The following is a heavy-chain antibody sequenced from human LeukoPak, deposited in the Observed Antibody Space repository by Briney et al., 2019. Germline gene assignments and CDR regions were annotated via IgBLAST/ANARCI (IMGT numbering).Heavy chain of an antibody. CDR1: GFTFSSYA. D-gene: IGHD2-8*01. CDR2: INPSGGST. CDR3: ARVCCTNGVYDY. J-gene: IGHJ4*02. V-gene: IGHV1-46*01. Sequence: PGRSLRLSCAASGFTFSSYAMHWVRQAPGKGLEWVGIINPSGGSTSYAQKFQGRVTMTRDMSTSTVYMELSSLRSEDTAVYYCARVCCTNGVYDYWGQGTLVTVSS.